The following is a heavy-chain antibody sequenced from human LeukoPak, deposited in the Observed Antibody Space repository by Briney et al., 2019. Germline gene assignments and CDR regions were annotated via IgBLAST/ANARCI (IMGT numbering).Heavy chain of an antibody. CDR2: ISHSGST. CDR3: AREGGSSGFDY. D-gene: IGHD1-26*01. J-gene: IGHJ4*02. CDR1: GGSFSGYY. V-gene: IGHV4-34*01. Sequence: PSETLSLTCAVYGGSFSGYYWSWIRQPPGKGLEWIGEISHSGSTNYNPSLKSRVTISVDTSKNQFSLKLSSVTAADTAVYYCAREGGSSGFDYWGQGTLVTVSS.